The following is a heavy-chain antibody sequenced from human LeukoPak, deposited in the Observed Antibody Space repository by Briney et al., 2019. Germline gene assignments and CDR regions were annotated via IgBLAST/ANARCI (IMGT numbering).Heavy chain of an antibody. D-gene: IGHD4-23*01. J-gene: IGHJ4*02. V-gene: IGHV3-7*05. CDR1: GFTFSSYW. CDR3: AANGGPFDF. Sequence: PGGSLRLSCAASGFTFSSYWMSWVRQAPGKGLEWVANINQHGSDKYYVDSVRGRFIVSRDNAKNSLFLQMNSLRAEDTAVYYCAANGGPFDFWGQGTLVTVSS. CDR2: INQHGSDK.